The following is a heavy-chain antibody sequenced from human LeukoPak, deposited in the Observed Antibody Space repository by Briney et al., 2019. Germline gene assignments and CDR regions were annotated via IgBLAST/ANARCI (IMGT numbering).Heavy chain of an antibody. CDR3: TTRQDYYDSSGTIFDC. CDR1: GFSFINAW. Sequence: GGSLRLSCAASGFSFINAWMTWVRQAPGKGLEWVGRIKSNSDGGTTDYAAPVKGRFSISRDDSKNTLYLQMSSLKTDDTAVYYCTTRQDYYDSSGTIFDCWGQGTLVTVSS. CDR2: IKSNSDGGTT. D-gene: IGHD3-22*01. V-gene: IGHV3-15*01. J-gene: IGHJ4*02.